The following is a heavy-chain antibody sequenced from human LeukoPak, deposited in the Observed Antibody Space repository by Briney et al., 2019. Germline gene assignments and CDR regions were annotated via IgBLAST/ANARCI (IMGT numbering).Heavy chain of an antibody. V-gene: IGHV3-74*01. CDR3: ARDNDVWSLDF. CDR2: IKGDTSYA. Sequence: GGSLRLSCAASGFTFNNYRMHWVRRAPGKGLVWVSRIKGDTSYANYADSVKGRFTISRDNAKNTLYLQMNSLRVEDTAVYYCARDNDVWSLDFWGQGSLVTVSS. J-gene: IGHJ4*02. D-gene: IGHD3-3*01. CDR1: GFTFNNYR.